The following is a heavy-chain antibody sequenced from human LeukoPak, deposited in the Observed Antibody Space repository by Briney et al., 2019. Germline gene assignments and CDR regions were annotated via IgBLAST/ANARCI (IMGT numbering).Heavy chain of an antibody. CDR1: GYTFTSLY. D-gene: IGHD4-17*01. J-gene: IGHJ4*02. CDR3: ARGGYYGDYQNYFDY. V-gene: IGHV1-18*04. CDR2: IRGDNGNT. Sequence: ASVKVSCKASGYTFTSLYMHWVRQAPGQGLEWVGWIRGDNGNTNYAQKLQGRVTMTTDTSTSTAYMELRSLRSDDTAVYYCARGGYYGDYQNYFDYWGQGTLVTVSS.